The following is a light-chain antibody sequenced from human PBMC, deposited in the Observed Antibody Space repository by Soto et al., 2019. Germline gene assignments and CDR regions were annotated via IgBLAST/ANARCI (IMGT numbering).Light chain of an antibody. CDR3: QQSYSTPSIT. V-gene: IGKV1-39*01. CDR2: AAS. Sequence: DIQMTQSPSSLSTSVGGRVTITCRASQSISSYLNWYQQKPGKAPKLLIYAASNLQSWVPSRFSGSGSGTDFTLTISSLQPEDFATYYCQQSYSTPSITFGQGTRLEI. CDR1: QSISSY. J-gene: IGKJ5*01.